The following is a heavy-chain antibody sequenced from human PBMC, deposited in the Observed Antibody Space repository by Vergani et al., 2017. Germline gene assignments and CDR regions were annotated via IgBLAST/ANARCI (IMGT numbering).Heavy chain of an antibody. CDR2: IIPIFGTA. Sequence: PGSSVKVSCKASGGTFSSYAISWVRQAPGQGLEWMGGIIPIFGTANYAQKFQGRVTITADESTSTAYMELSSLRSEDTAVYYCARGGIAAAGMNWFDPWGQGTLVTVSS. CDR3: ARGGIAAAGMNWFDP. D-gene: IGHD6-13*01. J-gene: IGHJ5*02. V-gene: IGHV1-69*01. CDR1: GGTFSSYA.